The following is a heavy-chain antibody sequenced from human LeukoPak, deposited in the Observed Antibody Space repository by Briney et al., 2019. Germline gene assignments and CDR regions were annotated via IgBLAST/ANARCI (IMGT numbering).Heavy chain of an antibody. CDR2: IRYDGSNK. V-gene: IGHV3-30*02. D-gene: IGHD6-19*01. Sequence: SLSLSWPASGFIVSNGDINCVRQARSGGLEWEAFIRYDGSNKYYADSVKGRFTISRDNSKNTLYLQTNSLRAEDTAVYYCAKRISSGWYYLDYWGQGTLVTVSS. CDR3: AKRISSGWYYLDY. CDR1: GFIVSNGD. J-gene: IGHJ4*02.